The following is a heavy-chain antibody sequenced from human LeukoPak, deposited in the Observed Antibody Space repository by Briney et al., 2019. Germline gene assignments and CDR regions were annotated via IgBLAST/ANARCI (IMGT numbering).Heavy chain of an antibody. J-gene: IGHJ4*02. CDR3: ARDDGGLAALSGSSSSVSGGFDY. Sequence: ASVKVSCKASGGTFSSYATSWVRQAPGQGLEWMGGIIPIFGTANYAQKFQGRVTITADESTSTAYMELSSLRSEDTAVYYCARDDGGLAALSGSSSSVSGGFDYWGQGTLVTVSS. V-gene: IGHV1-69*13. CDR1: GGTFSSYA. CDR2: IIPIFGTA. D-gene: IGHD6-6*01.